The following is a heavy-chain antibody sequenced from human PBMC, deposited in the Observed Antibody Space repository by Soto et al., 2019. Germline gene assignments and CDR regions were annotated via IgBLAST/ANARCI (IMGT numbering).Heavy chain of an antibody. CDR1: GFTFSDYY. CDR3: AGNGLRLGAFDI. CDR2: ISSSGSTI. D-gene: IGHD5-12*01. J-gene: IGHJ3*02. Sequence: GSLSLSCAASGFTFSDYYMSWIRQAPGKGLEWVSYISSSGSTIYYADSVKGRFTISRDNAKNSLYLQMNSLRAEDTAVYYCAGNGLRLGAFDIWGQGTMVTVSS. V-gene: IGHV3-11*01.